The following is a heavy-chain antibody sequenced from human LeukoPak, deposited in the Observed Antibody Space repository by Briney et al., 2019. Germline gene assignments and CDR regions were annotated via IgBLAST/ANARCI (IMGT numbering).Heavy chain of an antibody. CDR3: ARGGGITIFGVVIYMDV. D-gene: IGHD3-3*01. J-gene: IGHJ6*03. Sequence: GGSLRLSCAASGFIFSNYAMSWVRQAPGKGLQWVSAFSGSGGSTYYADSVKGRFTISRDNSRNTLYLQMNSLRAEDTALYYCARGGGITIFGVVIYMDVWGKGTTVTVSS. CDR1: GFIFSNYA. CDR2: FSGSGGST. V-gene: IGHV3-23*01.